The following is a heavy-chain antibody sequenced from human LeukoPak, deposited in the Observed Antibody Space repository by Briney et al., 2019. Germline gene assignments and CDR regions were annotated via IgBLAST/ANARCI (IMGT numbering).Heavy chain of an antibody. CDR2: IYYSGST. D-gene: IGHD6-13*01. J-gene: IGHJ4*02. CDR1: GGSISSYY. Sequence: SETLSLTCTVSGGSISSYYWSWIRQPPGEGLEWIGYIYYSGSTKYNPSLESRVTISVDTSKNQFSLKLSSVTAADTAVYYCARHEYSSSWYFSDYWGQGTLVTVSS. V-gene: IGHV4-59*08. CDR3: ARHEYSSSWYFSDY.